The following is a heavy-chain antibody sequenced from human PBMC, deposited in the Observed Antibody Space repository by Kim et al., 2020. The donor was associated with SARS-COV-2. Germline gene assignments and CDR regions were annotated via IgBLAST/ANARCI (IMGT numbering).Heavy chain of an antibody. V-gene: IGHV3-7*03. Sequence: GSLRLSCAASGFTFSNYWMSWVRQTPGKGLEWVANIKEDGSKKYYVDSVKGRFTISRDNAENSLYLQLNSLRAEDTAVYYCARRARPDYWGQGTLVTVSS. J-gene: IGHJ4*02. D-gene: IGHD6-6*01. CDR3: ARRARPDY. CDR2: IKEDGSKK. CDR1: GFTFSNYW.